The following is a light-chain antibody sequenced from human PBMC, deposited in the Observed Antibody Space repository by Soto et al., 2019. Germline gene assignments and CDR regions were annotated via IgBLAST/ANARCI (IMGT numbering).Light chain of an antibody. CDR2: ENN. J-gene: IGLJ2*01. V-gene: IGLV1-51*02. CDR1: SSNIGKNF. CDR3: ASWDSSLYGVV. Sequence: QSVLTQPPSVSAAPGQKVTISWSGSSSNIGKNFVSWYQQFPGTAPKVLIYENNKRLSGIPDRFSGSKSGTSVTLGITGLQTGDEAFYYCASWDSSLYGVVFGGGTKLTVL.